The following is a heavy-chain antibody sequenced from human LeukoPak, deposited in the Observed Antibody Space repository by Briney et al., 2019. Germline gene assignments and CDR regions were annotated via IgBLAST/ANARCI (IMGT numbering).Heavy chain of an antibody. V-gene: IGHV3-11*01. CDR2: MSSSGNTI. CDR1: GFTFSDYY. CDR3: ATYIYCSTTSCFRRLLDN. D-gene: IGHD2-2*01. Sequence: GGSLRLSCAASGFTFSDYYMSWIRQAPGQGLEWVSYMSSSGNTIYYADSVRGRVTISRDNAKNSLYLQMHSLRAEATAVYYCATYIYCSTTSCFRRLLDNWGQGTQVTVSA. J-gene: IGHJ4*02.